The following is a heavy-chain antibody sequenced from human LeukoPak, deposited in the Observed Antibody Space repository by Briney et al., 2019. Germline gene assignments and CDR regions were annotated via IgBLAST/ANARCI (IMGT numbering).Heavy chain of an antibody. Sequence: PSETLSLTCTVSGGSISSGGYYWSWIRQHPGKGLEWIGYIYYSGSTYYNPSLKSRVTISVDTSKNQFSLKLSSVTAADTAVYYCARDAGYSSSWLMGRNNWFDPWGQGTLVTVSS. CDR1: GGSISSGGYY. V-gene: IGHV4-31*03. J-gene: IGHJ5*02. CDR2: IYYSGST. D-gene: IGHD6-13*01. CDR3: ARDAGYSSSWLMGRNNWFDP.